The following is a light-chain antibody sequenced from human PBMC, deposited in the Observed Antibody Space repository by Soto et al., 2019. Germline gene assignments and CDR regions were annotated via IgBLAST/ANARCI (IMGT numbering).Light chain of an antibody. Sequence: QSALTQPRSVSASPGQSVTISCIGASSDVGGYYYVSWYQQHPGKAPKFLIYDVNKRPSGVPDRFSGSKSGTTASLTISGLQADDEADYYCCSYAGTYTWVFGGGTKLTVL. CDR1: SSDVGGYYY. CDR3: CSYAGTYTWV. J-gene: IGLJ3*02. V-gene: IGLV2-11*01. CDR2: DVN.